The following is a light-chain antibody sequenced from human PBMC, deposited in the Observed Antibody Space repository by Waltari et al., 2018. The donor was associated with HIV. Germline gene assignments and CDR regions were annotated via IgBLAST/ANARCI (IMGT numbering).Light chain of an antibody. CDR3: QQYNNWWT. V-gene: IGKV3-15*01. CDR1: QSVRSN. Sequence: EIVMTQSPATLSVSPGERATLSCRASQSVRSNLAWYQQKPGQAPRLRIYDASTRATGIPARFSGSGSGTEFSLTISSLQSEDFAVYYCQQYNNWWTFGQGTKVEIK. CDR2: DAS. J-gene: IGKJ1*01.